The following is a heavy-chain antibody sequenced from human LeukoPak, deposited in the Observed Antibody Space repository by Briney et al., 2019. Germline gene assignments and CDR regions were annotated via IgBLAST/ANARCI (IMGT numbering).Heavy chain of an antibody. CDR2: MYTSGTT. Sequence: SETLSLTCSVSGGSIISDSYYWNWIRQPAGKGLEWIGRMYTSGTTNYNPSLKSRVTISVDTSKNQFSLKLSSVTAADTAVYYCARGRYDFWSGYFFDYWGQGTLVTVSS. CDR1: GGSIISDSYY. V-gene: IGHV4-61*02. CDR3: ARGRYDFWSGYFFDY. D-gene: IGHD3-3*01. J-gene: IGHJ4*02.